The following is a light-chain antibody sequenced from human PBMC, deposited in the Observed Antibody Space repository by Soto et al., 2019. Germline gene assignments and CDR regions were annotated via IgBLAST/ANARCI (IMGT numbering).Light chain of an antibody. J-gene: IGLJ3*02. CDR3: SSYVTSGTLV. CDR1: SSDIGGSDY. Sequence: QSALTQAASVSGSPGQSITISCTGTSSDIGGSDYVSWYQKHPGKAPKVIIYEVSDRPSGVSDRFSGSKSGNTASLTISVLQAEDEADYYCSSYVTSGTLVFGGGTKLTVL. V-gene: IGLV2-14*01. CDR2: EVS.